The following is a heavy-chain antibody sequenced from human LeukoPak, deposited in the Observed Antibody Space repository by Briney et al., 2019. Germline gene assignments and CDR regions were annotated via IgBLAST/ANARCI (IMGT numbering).Heavy chain of an antibody. Sequence: PGVSLRLSCAASGFTFSSYAMSWVRQAPGKGLEWVSAISGSGGSTYYADSVKGRFTISRDNSKNTLYLQMNSLRAEDTAVYYCAKVVWWIQLSNAHFDLWGRGTLVTVSS. CDR3: AKVVWWIQLSNAHFDL. D-gene: IGHD5-18*01. CDR1: GFTFSSYA. V-gene: IGHV3-23*01. CDR2: ISGSGGST. J-gene: IGHJ2*01.